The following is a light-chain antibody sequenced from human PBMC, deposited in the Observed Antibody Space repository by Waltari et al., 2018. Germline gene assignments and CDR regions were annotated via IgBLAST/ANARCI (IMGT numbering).Light chain of an antibody. Sequence: DIVLTQSPDSVALSVCEGGTITCTSSQSVLHSSDNKNYLSWYQQKAGQPPKLLINWASTREFGVPDRFSGSGSGTEFTLTISSLQAEDVAVYYCQQYYSIPPVTFGQGTRLEI. CDR1: QSVLHSSDNKNY. CDR3: QQYYSIPPVT. J-gene: IGKJ5*01. CDR2: WAS. V-gene: IGKV4-1*01.